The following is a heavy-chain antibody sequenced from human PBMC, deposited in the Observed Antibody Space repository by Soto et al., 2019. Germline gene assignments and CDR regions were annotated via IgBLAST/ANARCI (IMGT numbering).Heavy chain of an antibody. D-gene: IGHD3-3*01. CDR2: VYYSANT. CDR3: ARAQTDWSGYYGGYKYYNGMDV. Sequence: SETLSLTCTVSGVSLNSGNYYWSWIRQHPGKGLEWIGCVYYSANTFYNLSLRTRVTLSSDTSKNQFSLQLTFVTAADTALYFCARAQTDWSGYYGGYKYYNGMDVWGQGATVTVSS. V-gene: IGHV4-31*03. CDR1: GVSLNSGNYY. J-gene: IGHJ6*02.